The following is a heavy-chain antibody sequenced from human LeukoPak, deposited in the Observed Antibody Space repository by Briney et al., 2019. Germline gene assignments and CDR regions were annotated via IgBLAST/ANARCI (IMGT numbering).Heavy chain of an antibody. V-gene: IGHV1-18*01. Sequence: ASVKVSCKASGYTFTSYGISWVRQAPGQGLEWMGWISAYNGNTNYAQKLQGRVTMTTDTSTSTAYMELRSPRSDDTAVYYCARVGKAPMVRGVIMPWGQGTLVTISS. CDR2: ISAYNGNT. J-gene: IGHJ4*02. D-gene: IGHD3-10*01. CDR3: ARVGKAPMVRGVIMP. CDR1: GYTFTSYG.